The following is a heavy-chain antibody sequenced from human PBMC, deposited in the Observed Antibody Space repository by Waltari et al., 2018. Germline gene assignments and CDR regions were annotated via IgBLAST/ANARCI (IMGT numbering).Heavy chain of an antibody. CDR1: GYTFTSYD. D-gene: IGHD3-10*01. V-gene: IGHV1-8*01. CDR2: RKPNSCNT. Sequence: QVQLVQSGAEVKKPGASVKVSCKASGYTFTSYDINWVRQATGQGLEWMGWRKPNSCNTGYAQKVQARVTMTRNTAIRTACRELSSLRSEDTAVYYCARGVSYGSGSYYSGGIYYFDYWGQGTLVTVSS. CDR3: ARGVSYGSGSYYSGGIYYFDY. J-gene: IGHJ4*02.